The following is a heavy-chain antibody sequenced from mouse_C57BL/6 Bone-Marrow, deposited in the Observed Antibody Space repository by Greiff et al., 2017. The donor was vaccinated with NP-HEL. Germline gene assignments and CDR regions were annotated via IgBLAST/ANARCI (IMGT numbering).Heavy chain of an antibody. CDR3: SRGGPYGYWYFDV. V-gene: IGHV1-15*01. J-gene: IGHJ1*03. CDR2: IDPETGGT. CDR1: GYTFTDYE. Sequence: QVQLKPSGAELVRPGASVTLSCKASGYTFTDYEMHWVKQTPVHGLEWIGAIDPETGGTAYNQKFKGKAILTADKSSRTAYMELRSLTSEDSAVYYCSRGGPYGYWYFDVWGTGTTVTVSS. D-gene: IGHD2-10*02.